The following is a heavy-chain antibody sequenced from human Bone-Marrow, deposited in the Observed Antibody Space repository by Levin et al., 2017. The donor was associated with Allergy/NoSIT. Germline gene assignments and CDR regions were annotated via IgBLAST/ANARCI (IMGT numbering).Heavy chain of an antibody. CDR3: ANMPPDDGMDV. CDR1: GGPISNYY. Sequence: ESLKISCTVSGGPISNYYWSWIRQPPGKGLEWIGYIYNSEITNYKSSLKSRVTISVDTSKAQFSLKLSSVTAADTAVYYCANMPPDDGMDVWGQGTTVTVSS. J-gene: IGHJ6*02. V-gene: IGHV4-59*01. CDR2: IYNSEIT. D-gene: IGHD2-2*01.